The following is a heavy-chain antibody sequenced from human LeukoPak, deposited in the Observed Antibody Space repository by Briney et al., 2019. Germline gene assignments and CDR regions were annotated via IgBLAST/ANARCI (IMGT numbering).Heavy chain of an antibody. D-gene: IGHD6-19*01. J-gene: IGHJ4*02. Sequence: SETLSLTCAVSGGSISSSNWWSWVRQPPGKGLEWIGEIYHSGSTNYNPSLKSRVTISVDKSKNQFSLRLNSVTAADTAVHYCARSAPVAVAVPWYFDYWGQGALVTVSS. CDR3: ARSAPVAVAVPWYFDY. CDR1: GGSISSSNW. V-gene: IGHV4-4*02. CDR2: IYHSGST.